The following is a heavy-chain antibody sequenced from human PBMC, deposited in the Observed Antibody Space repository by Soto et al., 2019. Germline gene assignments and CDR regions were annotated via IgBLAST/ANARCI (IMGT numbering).Heavy chain of an antibody. Sequence: VQMVESGGGLVKPGMSLRLSCAASGFKFDDFAMHWVRQGQGKGLEWVAGINWNSGDKDYGDSAKGRFVISRDNGKRSLDLQMNSLRPEDTAVYYCVRGRGPMNRGYFYSWGRGTPVTVSP. CDR2: INWNSGDK. V-gene: IGHV3-9*01. D-gene: IGHD3-10*01. CDR3: VRGRGPMNRGYFYS. CDR1: GFKFDDFA. J-gene: IGHJ4*02.